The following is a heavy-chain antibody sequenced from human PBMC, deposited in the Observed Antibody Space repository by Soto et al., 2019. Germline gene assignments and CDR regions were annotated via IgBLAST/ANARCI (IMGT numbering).Heavy chain of an antibody. CDR2: INHSGDT. CDR1: GGSFSGYY. Sequence: PSETLSLTCAVYGGSFSGYYRSWIRQPPGKGLEWIGEINHSGDTNYNPSLKSRVTISVDTSKNQFSLKLSSVTAADTAVYYCARQDGTTGVWFDPWGQGTLVTVSS. D-gene: IGHD1-7*01. V-gene: IGHV4-34*01. CDR3: ARQDGTTGVWFDP. J-gene: IGHJ5*02.